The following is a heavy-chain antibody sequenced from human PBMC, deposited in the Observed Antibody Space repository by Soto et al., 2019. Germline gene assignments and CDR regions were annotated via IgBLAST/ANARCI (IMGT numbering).Heavy chain of an antibody. Sequence: QVRLVESGGGVVQPGRSLRLSCAASGFPFSNFGMHWVRLAPGKGLEWVAFISFDGSTKYYADSVKGRFTISRDHSKNTLFLQVDSLSTEDTAVYYCAKDRNYGEYSTIDYWGQGALVTVSS. J-gene: IGHJ4*02. CDR1: GFPFSNFG. V-gene: IGHV3-30*18. CDR3: AKDRNYGEYSTIDY. CDR2: ISFDGSTK. D-gene: IGHD4-17*01.